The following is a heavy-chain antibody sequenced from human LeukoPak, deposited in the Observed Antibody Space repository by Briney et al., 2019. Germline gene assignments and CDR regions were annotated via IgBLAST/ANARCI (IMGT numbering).Heavy chain of an antibody. Sequence: GASVTVSCTASGYTFTGYYMHWVRQAPGQGLEWMGRINPNSGGTNYAQKFQGRVTMTRDTSISTAYMELSRLRSDDTAVYYCARVSQMSIAAAGTWGQGTLVTVSS. CDR1: GYTFTGYY. D-gene: IGHD6-13*01. CDR2: INPNSGGT. J-gene: IGHJ5*02. CDR3: ARVSQMSIAAAGT. V-gene: IGHV1-2*06.